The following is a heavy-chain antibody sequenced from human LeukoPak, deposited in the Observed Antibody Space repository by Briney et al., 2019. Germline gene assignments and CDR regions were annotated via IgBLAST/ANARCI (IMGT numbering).Heavy chain of an antibody. Sequence: GGSLRLSCAASGFTFSSYAMSWVRQAPGKGLEWVSAISGSGGSTYYADSVKGRFTTSRDNSKNTLYLQMNSLRAEDTAVYYCAKVVGSGWNYFDYWGQGTLLTVSS. J-gene: IGHJ4*02. CDR2: ISGSGGST. D-gene: IGHD6-19*01. CDR1: GFTFSSYA. CDR3: AKVVGSGWNYFDY. V-gene: IGHV3-23*01.